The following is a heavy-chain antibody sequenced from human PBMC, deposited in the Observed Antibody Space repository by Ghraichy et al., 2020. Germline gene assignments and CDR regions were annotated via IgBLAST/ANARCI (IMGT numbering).Heavy chain of an antibody. V-gene: IGHV3-7*03. J-gene: IGHJ6*02. CDR3: ATTPHYYYYGMDV. Sequence: GGSLRLSCAASGFTFSSYWMSWVRQAPGKGLEWVANIKQDGSEKYYVDSVKGRFTISRDNAKNSLYLQMNSLRAEDTAVYYCATTPHYYYYGMDVWGQGTTVTVSS. D-gene: IGHD1-14*01. CDR2: IKQDGSEK. CDR1: GFTFSSYW.